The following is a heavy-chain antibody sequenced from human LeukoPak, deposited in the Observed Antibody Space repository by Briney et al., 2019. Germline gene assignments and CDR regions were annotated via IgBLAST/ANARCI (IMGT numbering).Heavy chain of an antibody. CDR1: GFTFNNYA. Sequence: GGSLRLSCAASGFTFNNYAMSWVRQAPGKGLESVSAISGSGGSTFYADSVRGRFTISRDSSKNTLFLKANSLRAEDAAVYYCAKETQLTVSALFDYWGQGTLVTVSS. J-gene: IGHJ4*02. CDR3: AKETQLTVSALFDY. D-gene: IGHD2-2*01. V-gene: IGHV3-23*01. CDR2: ISGSGGST.